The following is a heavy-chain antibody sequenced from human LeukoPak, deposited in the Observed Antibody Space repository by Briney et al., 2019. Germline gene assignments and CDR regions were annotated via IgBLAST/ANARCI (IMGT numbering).Heavy chain of an antibody. CDR1: GFTFSSYA. D-gene: IGHD4-17*01. CDR3: ARAPYGNDAFDI. CDR2: IWYDGSNK. Sequence: GGSPRLSCAASGFTFSSYAMSWVRQAPGKGLEWVAVIWYDGSNKYYADSVKGRFTISRDNSKNTLYLQMNSLRAEDTAVYYCARAPYGNDAFDIWGQGTMVTVSS. J-gene: IGHJ3*02. V-gene: IGHV3-33*08.